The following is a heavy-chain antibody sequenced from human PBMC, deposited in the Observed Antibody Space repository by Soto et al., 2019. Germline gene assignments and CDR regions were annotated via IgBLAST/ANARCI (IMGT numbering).Heavy chain of an antibody. J-gene: IGHJ4*02. CDR1: GGTFSNYT. CDR2: IIPILGIT. CDR3: ARDTGSHLFFAY. D-gene: IGHD1-26*01. Sequence: QVQLVQSGAEVKKPESSVKVSCKASGGTFSNYTINWVRQAPGQWLEWMGRIIPILGITNYAQKFQGRVSITADKSTSTAYLELSSLRSEDTAVYYCARDTGSHLFFAYWGQGTLVTVSS. V-gene: IGHV1-69*08.